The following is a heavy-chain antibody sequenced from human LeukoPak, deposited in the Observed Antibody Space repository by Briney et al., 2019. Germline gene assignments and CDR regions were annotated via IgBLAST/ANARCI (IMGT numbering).Heavy chain of an antibody. D-gene: IGHD2-2*01. J-gene: IGHJ4*02. V-gene: IGHV3-23*01. Sequence: GGSLRLSCAASGFTFSSYAMSWVRQAPGKGLEWVSAISGSGSSTYYADSVKGRFTISRDNSKNTLYLQMNSLRAEDTAIYYCAKDMGYCSSATCYGLDYWGQGTLVTVSS. CDR2: ISGSGSST. CDR3: AKDMGYCSSATCYGLDY. CDR1: GFTFSSYA.